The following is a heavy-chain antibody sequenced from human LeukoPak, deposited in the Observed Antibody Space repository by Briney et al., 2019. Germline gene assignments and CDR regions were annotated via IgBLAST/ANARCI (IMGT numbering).Heavy chain of an antibody. J-gene: IGHJ4*02. D-gene: IGHD1-26*01. CDR1: GFTFITYA. CDR3: AKGSGSYQPYYFDY. Sequence: GRSLRLSCAASGFTFITYALHWVRQAPGKGLEWVAVIWYDGSNKYYADSVKGRFTISRDNSKNTLYLQMNSLRAEDTAVYYCAKGSGSYQPYYFDYWGQGTLVTVSS. V-gene: IGHV3-33*08. CDR2: IWYDGSNK.